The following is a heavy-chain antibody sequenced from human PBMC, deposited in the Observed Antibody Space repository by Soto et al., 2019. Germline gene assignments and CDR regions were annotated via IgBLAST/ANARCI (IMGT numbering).Heavy chain of an antibody. CDR3: ASHYGDNGWFDP. D-gene: IGHD4-17*01. CDR2: ITSSSSSI. V-gene: IGHV3-21*06. Sequence: EVQLVESGGGLVKPGGSLRLSCAASGFTFSAYNMNWVRQPPVKGLEWVSSITSSSSSIYYADSLKGRFTISRDNAKNSLYLQMSSLRAEDWAVYYCASHYGDNGWFDPWGQGTLVTVSS. J-gene: IGHJ5*02. CDR1: GFTFSAYN.